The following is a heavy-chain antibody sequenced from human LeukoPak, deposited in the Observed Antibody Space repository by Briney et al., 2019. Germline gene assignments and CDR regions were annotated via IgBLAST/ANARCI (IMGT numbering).Heavy chain of an antibody. Sequence: ASVKVSCKASGYTFTGYYMHWVRQAPGQGLEWMGWINPNSGGTNYAQKFQGRVTMTRDTSISTAYMELSRLRSDDTAVYYCARVLVPAGALWYYYYYMDVWGKGTTVTISS. V-gene: IGHV1-2*02. CDR3: ARVLVPAGALWYYYYYMDV. D-gene: IGHD2-2*01. CDR1: GYTFTGYY. CDR2: INPNSGGT. J-gene: IGHJ6*03.